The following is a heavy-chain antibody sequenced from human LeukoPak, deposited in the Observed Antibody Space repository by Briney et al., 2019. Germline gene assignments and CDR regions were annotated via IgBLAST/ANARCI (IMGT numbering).Heavy chain of an antibody. CDR1: AYTFTNHY. CDR2: INPHSGGT. CDR3: ARDGYYYASSGYCIYDS. J-gene: IGHJ4*02. Sequence: GASVTVSCKSSAYTFTNHYLHWVRQAPGQGLEWMGWINPHSGGTKYAQTFQGRVTMTRDTSINTAYMELTSLRSDDTAVYYCARDGYYYASSGYCIYDSWGQGTLVTVSS. V-gene: IGHV1-2*02. D-gene: IGHD3-22*01.